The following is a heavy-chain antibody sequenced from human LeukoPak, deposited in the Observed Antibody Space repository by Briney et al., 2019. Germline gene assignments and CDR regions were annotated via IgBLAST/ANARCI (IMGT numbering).Heavy chain of an antibody. Sequence: PGGSRRLSCAASGFTFSSYSMNWVRQAPGKGLEWVSSISSSSSYIYYADSVKGRFTISRDNAKNSLYLQMNSLRAEDTAVYYCARVSVGYNVHCFDYWGQGTLVTVSS. V-gene: IGHV3-21*01. CDR1: GFTFSSYS. J-gene: IGHJ4*02. CDR2: ISSSSSYI. CDR3: ARVSVGYNVHCFDY. D-gene: IGHD5-24*01.